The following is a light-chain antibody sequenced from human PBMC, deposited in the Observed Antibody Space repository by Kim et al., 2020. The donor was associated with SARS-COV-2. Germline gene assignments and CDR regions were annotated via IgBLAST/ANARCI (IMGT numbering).Light chain of an antibody. Sequence: DIQMTQFPSTLSASVGDTVSITCRASQYLATWVAWYQQRPGMAPKVLMYGASRLESGVPSRFSGSGSGTEFTLTISSLQPDDFATYYCQQYKTDPYTCGQGTKLEI. J-gene: IGKJ2*01. CDR1: QYLATW. V-gene: IGKV1-5*01. CDR2: GAS. CDR3: QQYKTDPYT.